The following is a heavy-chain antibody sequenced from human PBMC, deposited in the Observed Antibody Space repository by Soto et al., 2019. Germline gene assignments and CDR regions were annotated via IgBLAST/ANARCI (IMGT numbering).Heavy chain of an antibody. CDR1: GYTFTSYA. CDR2: INAGNGNT. V-gene: IGHV1-3*01. CDR3: ARGGYYYDSSGYYYYYFDY. Sequence: QVQLVQSGAEVKKPGASVKVSCKASGYTFTSYAMHWVRQAPGQRLEWMGWINAGNGNTKYSQKFQGRVTITRDTSASTAYMELSSLRSEDTAVYYCARGGYYYDSSGYYYYYFDYWGQGTLVTVSS. D-gene: IGHD3-22*01. J-gene: IGHJ4*02.